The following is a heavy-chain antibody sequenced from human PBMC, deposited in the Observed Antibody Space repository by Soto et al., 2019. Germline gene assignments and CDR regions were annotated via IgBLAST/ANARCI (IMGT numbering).Heavy chain of an antibody. V-gene: IGHV4-39*01. CDR1: GASITSHY. D-gene: IGHD3-10*01. CDR3: ARHGSGSYYNNWFDP. CDR2: IYYSGST. J-gene: IGHJ5*02. Sequence: PSETLSLTCTVSGASITSHYWGWIRQPPGKGLEWIGSIYYSGSTYYNPSLKSRVTISVDTSKNQFSLKLSSVTVADKAVYDCARHGSGSYYNNWFDPWGQGTLVTVSS.